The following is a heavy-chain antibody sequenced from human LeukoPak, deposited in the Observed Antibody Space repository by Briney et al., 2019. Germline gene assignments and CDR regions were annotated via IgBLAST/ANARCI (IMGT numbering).Heavy chain of an antibody. Sequence: TFSSYWMSWVRQPPGKGLEWIGSIYYSGSTYYNPSLKSRVTISVDTSKNQFSLKLSSVTAADTAVYYCARDRPQYYYDSSGYYYVRAGGPSGAFDIWGQGTMVTVSS. V-gene: IGHV4-39*07. CDR1: TFSSYW. J-gene: IGHJ3*02. CDR2: IYYSGST. CDR3: ARDRPQYYYDSSGYYYVRAGGPSGAFDI. D-gene: IGHD3-22*01.